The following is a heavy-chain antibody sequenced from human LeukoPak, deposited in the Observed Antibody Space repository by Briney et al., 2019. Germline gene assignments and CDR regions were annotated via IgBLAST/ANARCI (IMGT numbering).Heavy chain of an antibody. CDR1: GDSISTYY. J-gene: IGHJ4*02. V-gene: IGHV4-59*01. D-gene: IGHD4-23*01. CDR3: ARVSVVTADFDY. Sequence: PSETLSLTCTVSGDSISTYYWSWIRQPPGEGLEWIGYIYSSGSTIYSPSLKSRVTISVDTSKNQFSLKLSSVTAADTAVYYCARVSVVTADFDYWGQGTLVTVSS. CDR2: IYSSGST.